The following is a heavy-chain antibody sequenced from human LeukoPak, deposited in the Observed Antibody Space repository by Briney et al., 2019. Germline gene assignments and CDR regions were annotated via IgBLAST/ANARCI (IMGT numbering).Heavy chain of an antibody. D-gene: IGHD3-10*01. Sequence: PSETLSLTCTVSGGSISSGSYYWSWIRQPAGKGLEWIGRIYTSGSTNYNPSLKSRVTMSVDTSKNQFSLKLSSVTAADTAVYYCARLRYGSGSCYLDYWGQGTLVTVSS. CDR3: ARLRYGSGSCYLDY. J-gene: IGHJ4*02. CDR1: GGSISSGSYY. CDR2: IYTSGST. V-gene: IGHV4-61*02.